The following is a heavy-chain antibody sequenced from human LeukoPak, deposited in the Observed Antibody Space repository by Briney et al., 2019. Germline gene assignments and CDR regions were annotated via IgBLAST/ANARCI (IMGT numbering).Heavy chain of an antibody. J-gene: IGHJ4*02. Sequence: GSLRLSCAASGFTFSTYAMDWVRQAPGEGLEWVSSISGGAGSTYYADSVKGRFTIYRDNSKNTLYLQMNSLRAEDTAVYYCAKQMATIYREFDYWGQGTLVPVSS. CDR1: GFTFSTYA. CDR3: AKQMATIYREFDY. D-gene: IGHD5-24*01. V-gene: IGHV3-23*01. CDR2: ISGGAGST.